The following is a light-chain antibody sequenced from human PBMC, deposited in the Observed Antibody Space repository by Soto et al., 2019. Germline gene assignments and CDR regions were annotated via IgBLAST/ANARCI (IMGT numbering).Light chain of an antibody. CDR3: GTYDSSLTGWV. Sequence: QSVLTQPPSVSATPGQRVTISCSGSSSNIEKHYVSWYQQFPGTAPKVVIRDNDKRPSGIPDRFSGSKSGASATLGITGLQTGDEANYYCGTYDSSLTGWVFGGGTKLTVL. CDR1: SSNIEKHY. CDR2: DND. V-gene: IGLV1-51*01. J-gene: IGLJ3*02.